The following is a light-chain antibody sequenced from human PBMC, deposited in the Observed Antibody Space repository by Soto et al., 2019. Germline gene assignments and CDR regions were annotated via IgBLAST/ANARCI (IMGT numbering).Light chain of an antibody. J-gene: IGLJ3*02. CDR1: GGSIASGL. Sequence: NFMLTQPHSVSESPGRTVTISCTRSGGSIASGLLQWYQVRPGSGPTTVISDDNQRPSGVPDRFSGSIDSSSNSASLNISGIKPEDEADYYCQSSQDDFWVFGGGTKLTVL. CDR2: DDN. CDR3: QSSQDDFWV. V-gene: IGLV6-57*04.